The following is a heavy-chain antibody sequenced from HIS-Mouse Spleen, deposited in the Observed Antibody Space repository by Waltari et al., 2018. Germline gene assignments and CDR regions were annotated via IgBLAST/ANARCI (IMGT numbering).Heavy chain of an antibody. CDR2: IYYSGGT. CDR1: RGSTSSSSYY. CDR3: AREIPYSSSWYDWYFDL. J-gene: IGHJ2*01. V-gene: IGHV4-39*07. D-gene: IGHD6-13*01. Sequence: QLQLQESGPGMGKPSETLSLTCTVSRGSTSSSSYYWGWIRPPPGKGLEWFGSIYYSGGTYYNPSLKSRVTISVDTSKNQFSLKLSSVTAADTAVYYCAREIPYSSSWYDWYFDLWGRGTLVTVSS.